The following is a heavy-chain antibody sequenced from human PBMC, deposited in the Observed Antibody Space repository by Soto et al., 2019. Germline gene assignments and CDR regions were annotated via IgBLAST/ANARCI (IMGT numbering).Heavy chain of an antibody. D-gene: IGHD6-25*01. Sequence: QLQLQESGPGLVKPSETLSLTCTVSGGSISSSSYYWGWFRQPPGQRLEWIGSIYYSGSTYYNPSLKSRDTIPVHTSKNQFSLRLSSVTAADTGVYYCARHGRIAARPGGMDVWGQVSTVTVSS. V-gene: IGHV4-39*01. CDR1: GGSISSSSYY. J-gene: IGHJ6*02. CDR2: IYYSGST. CDR3: ARHGRIAARPGGMDV.